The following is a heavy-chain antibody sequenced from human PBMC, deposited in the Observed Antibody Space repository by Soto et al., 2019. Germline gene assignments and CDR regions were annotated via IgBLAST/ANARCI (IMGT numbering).Heavy chain of an antibody. V-gene: IGHV3-53*01. Sequence: GGSLRLSCAASGFSVSGNFVSWVRQAPGKGLEWVSVIYGGGNTYYADSVKGRFTVSRDNSKNTLHLQMNSLSPDDTAVYYCARTRLFDASGYYYYYYGMDVWGQGTTVTVSS. CDR2: IYGGGNT. CDR1: GFSVSGNF. J-gene: IGHJ6*02. CDR3: ARTRLFDASGYYYYYYGMDV. D-gene: IGHD3-22*01.